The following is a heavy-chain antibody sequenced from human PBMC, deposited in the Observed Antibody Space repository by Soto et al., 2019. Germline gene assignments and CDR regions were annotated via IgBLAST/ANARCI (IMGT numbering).Heavy chain of an antibody. D-gene: IGHD3-22*01. CDR2: IYYSGST. Sequence: SETLSLTCTVSGGSISSSSYYWGWIRQPPGKGLEWIGSIYYSGSTYYNPSLKSRVTISVDTSKNQFSLKLSSVTAADTAVYYCARSPHYYDSSGYPPPRFDYWGQGTLVTVSS. CDR3: ARSPHYYDSSGYPPPRFDY. CDR1: GGSISSSSYY. V-gene: IGHV4-39*01. J-gene: IGHJ4*02.